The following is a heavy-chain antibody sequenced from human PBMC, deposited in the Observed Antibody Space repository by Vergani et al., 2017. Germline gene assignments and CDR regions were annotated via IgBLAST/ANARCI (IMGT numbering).Heavy chain of an antibody. CDR3: ARHTTYTDS. CDR1: EYSFGNYW. J-gene: IGHJ4*02. CDR2: IYPADSDT. Sequence: EVELVQSGPEMRKPGESLKISCKGSEYSFGNYWIGWVRQMPGKGLEWMGIIYPADSDTGYSPSFQDQVTISADKSISTAFLQGDSLKASDTALYYCARHTTYTDSWGQGTLVTVSS. D-gene: IGHD1-1*01. V-gene: IGHV5-51*01.